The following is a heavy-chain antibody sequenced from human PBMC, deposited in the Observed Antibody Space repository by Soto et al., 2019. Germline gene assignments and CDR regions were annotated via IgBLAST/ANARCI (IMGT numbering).Heavy chain of an antibody. J-gene: IGHJ4*02. V-gene: IGHV3-23*01. Sequence: GGSLRLSCAASGFTFSVYAMSWVRQAPGKGLEWVSAIRGGGNTFYADSVKGRFTMSRDNSQNKLYLPMNSLRAEDTAVYYCAREIVGRYFDSWGQGTLVTVSS. CDR3: AREIVGRYFDS. D-gene: IGHD1-26*01. CDR1: GFTFSVYA. CDR2: IRGGGNT.